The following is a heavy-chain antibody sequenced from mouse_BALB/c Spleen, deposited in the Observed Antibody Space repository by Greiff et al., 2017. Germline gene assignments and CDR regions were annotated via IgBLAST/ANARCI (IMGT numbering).Heavy chain of an antibody. J-gene: IGHJ4*01. CDR2: ISSGGSYT. V-gene: IGHV5-9-3*01. D-gene: IGHD3-2*01. CDR3: ARGDSSGFYAMDY. CDR1: GFTFSSYA. Sequence: DVKLQESGGGLVKPGGSLKLSCAASGFTFSSYAMSWVRQTPEKRLEWVATISSGGSYTYYPDSVKGRFTISRDNAKNTLYLQMSSLRSEDTAMYYCARGDSSGFYAMDYWGQGTSVTVSS.